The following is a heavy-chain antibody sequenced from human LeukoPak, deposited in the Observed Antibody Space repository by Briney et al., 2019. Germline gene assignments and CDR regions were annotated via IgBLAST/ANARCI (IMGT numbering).Heavy chain of an antibody. D-gene: IGHD2-15*01. V-gene: IGHV3-23*01. CDR2: XXXSGGST. CDR3: AKGGYCSGGSCYSLLDY. Sequence: GSXXLSCAASGFTFSRXXXXXVRRAPGXXXXXXXXXXXSGGSTXXXXSVKGXXXXXXDXSKNTLYLQMXXLRAEDTXXYYCAKGGYCSGGSCYSLLDYWGQGTLVTVSS. CDR1: GFTFSRXX. J-gene: IGHJ4*02.